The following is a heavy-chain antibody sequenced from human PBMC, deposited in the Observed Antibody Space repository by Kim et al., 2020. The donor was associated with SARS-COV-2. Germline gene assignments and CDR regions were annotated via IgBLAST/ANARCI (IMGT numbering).Heavy chain of an antibody. J-gene: IGHJ6*02. CDR2: IYSGGST. V-gene: IGHV3-53*01. D-gene: IGHD3-16*02. CDR1: GFTVSSNY. CDR3: ARNLYTAIACMDV. Sequence: GGSLRLSCAASGFTVSSNYMSWVRQAPGKGLEWVSVIYSGGSTYYADSVKGRFTISRDNSKNTPYLQMNSLRAEDTAVYYCARNLYTAIACMDVWGQGTTVTVSS.